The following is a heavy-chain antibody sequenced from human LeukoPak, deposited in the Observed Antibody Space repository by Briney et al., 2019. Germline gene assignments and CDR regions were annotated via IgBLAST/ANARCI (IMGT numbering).Heavy chain of an antibody. CDR1: GFTFSSYA. J-gene: IGHJ6*02. V-gene: IGHV3-30*04. Sequence: GGSLRLSCAASGFTFSSYAMHWVRQAPGKGLEWVAVISYDGSNKYYADSVKGRFTISRDNSKDTLYLQMNSLRAEDTAVYYCARDASGWYGMDVWGQGTTVTVSS. CDR2: ISYDGSNK. CDR3: ARDASGWYGMDV. D-gene: IGHD6-19*01.